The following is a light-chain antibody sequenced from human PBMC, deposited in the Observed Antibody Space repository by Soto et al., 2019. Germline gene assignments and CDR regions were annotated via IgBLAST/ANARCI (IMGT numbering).Light chain of an antibody. CDR3: EQYDSSPYT. J-gene: IGKJ2*01. V-gene: IGKV3-20*01. CDR1: QSVSSTY. CDR2: GAS. Sequence: EIVLTQSPGTLSLSPGERATLSCRASQSVSSTYFAWYQHKPGQAPRLLIYGASSRETGIPDTFSSSGSGTDFSLTISRLEPEECAVYYCEQYDSSPYTVGHGTKLEIK.